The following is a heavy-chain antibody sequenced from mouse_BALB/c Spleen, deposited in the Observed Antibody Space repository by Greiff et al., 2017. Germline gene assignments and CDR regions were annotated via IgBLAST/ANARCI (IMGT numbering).Heavy chain of an antibody. D-gene: IGHD1-2*01. CDR2: ISNGGGST. V-gene: IGHV5-12-2*01. CDR1: GFTFSSYT. Sequence: EVKLMESGGGLVQPGGSLKLSCAASGFTFSSYTMSWVRQTPEKRLEWVAYISNGGGSTYYPDTVKGRFTISRDNAKNTLYLQMSSLKSEDTAMYYCARQGDFTAMVYAMDYWGQGTSVTVSS. J-gene: IGHJ4*01. CDR3: ARQGDFTAMVYAMDY.